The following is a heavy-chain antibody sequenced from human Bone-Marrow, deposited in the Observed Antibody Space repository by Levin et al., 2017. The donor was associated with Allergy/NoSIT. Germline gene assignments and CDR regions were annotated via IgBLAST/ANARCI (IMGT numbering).Heavy chain of an antibody. CDR1: GYTFTSYG. V-gene: IGHV1-18*01. D-gene: IGHD4-17*01. CDR3: ARDLGYGDYEGARRDY. CDR2: ISAYNGNT. Sequence: ASVKVSCKASGYTFTSYGISWVRQAPGQGLEWMGWISAYNGNTNYAQKLQGRVTMTTDTSTSTAYMELRSLRSDDTAVYYCARDLGYGDYEGARRDYWGQGTLVTVSS. J-gene: IGHJ4*02.